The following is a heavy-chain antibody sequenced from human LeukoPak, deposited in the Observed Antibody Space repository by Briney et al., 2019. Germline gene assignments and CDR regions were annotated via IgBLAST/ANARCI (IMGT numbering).Heavy chain of an antibody. J-gene: IGHJ5*02. CDR3: ARGQGITIFGVVIKSSNWFDP. D-gene: IGHD3-3*01. Sequence: SETLSLTCAVYGGSFSGYYWSWIRQPPGKGLEWIGETNHSGSTNYNPSLKSRVTISVDTSKNQFSLKLSSVTAADTAVYYCARGQGITIFGVVIKSSNWFDPWGQGTLVTVSS. CDR1: GGSFSGYY. CDR2: TNHSGST. V-gene: IGHV4-34*01.